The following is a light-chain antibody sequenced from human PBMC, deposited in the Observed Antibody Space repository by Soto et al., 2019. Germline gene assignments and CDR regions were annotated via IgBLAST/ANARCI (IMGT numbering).Light chain of an antibody. V-gene: IGKV3-15*01. CDR1: QSVSSN. CDR3: HQYDDGPYT. Sequence: EIVMTQSPATLSVSPGERATLSCRASQSVSSNVAWYQQIPGQTPRLLIYGASTRATGVPVRFSGSASGTEFTLTISGXQSEDFAVYYCHQYDDGPYTFGQGTKVDIK. CDR2: GAS. J-gene: IGKJ2*01.